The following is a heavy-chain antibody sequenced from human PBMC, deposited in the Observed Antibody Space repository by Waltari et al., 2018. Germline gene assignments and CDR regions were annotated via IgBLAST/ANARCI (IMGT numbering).Heavy chain of an antibody. Sequence: NWIRQSPSRGLEWLGRTYYRSKWYNEYAGSVKSRITINPDTSKNQFSLQLNSVTPEDTAVYYCAQQLVSYGMDVWGQGTTVIVSS. D-gene: IGHD6-13*01. J-gene: IGHJ6*02. CDR3: AQQLVSYGMDV. V-gene: IGHV6-1*01. CDR2: TYYRSKWYN.